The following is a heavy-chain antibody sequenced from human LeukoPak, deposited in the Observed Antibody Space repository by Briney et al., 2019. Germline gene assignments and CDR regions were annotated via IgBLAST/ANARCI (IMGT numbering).Heavy chain of an antibody. V-gene: IGHV3-23*01. CDR2: ISGSGGST. D-gene: IGHD3-10*01. Sequence: GGSLRLSCAASGFTFSNSAMSWVRQAPGKGLEWVSAISGSGGSTYYADSVKGRFTISRDNSKNTLYLQMNSLRAEDTAVYYCAKDHPGYYGSGSYPPLDYWGQGTLVTVSS. J-gene: IGHJ4*02. CDR3: AKDHPGYYGSGSYPPLDY. CDR1: GFTFSNSA.